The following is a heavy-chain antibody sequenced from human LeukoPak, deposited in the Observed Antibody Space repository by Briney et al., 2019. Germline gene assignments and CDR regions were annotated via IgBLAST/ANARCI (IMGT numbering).Heavy chain of an antibody. J-gene: IGHJ5*02. CDR3: ARGDGGSGRGWFDP. CDR1: GFTVSSNY. Sequence: GGSLRLSCAASGFTVSSNYMSWVRQAPGKGLEWVSVIYSGGRTYYADSVKGRFTISRDSSKHTLYLQMNRLRAEDTAVYYCARGDGGSGRGWFDPWGQGTLVTVSS. D-gene: IGHD6-19*01. CDR2: IYSGGRT. V-gene: IGHV3-53*01.